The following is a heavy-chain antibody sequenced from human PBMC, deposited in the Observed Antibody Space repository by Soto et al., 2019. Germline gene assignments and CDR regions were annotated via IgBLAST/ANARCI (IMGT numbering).Heavy chain of an antibody. CDR2: ISGRGDNT. CDR1: GITFSIYA. CDR3: VPSTILYMDV. V-gene: IGHV3-23*01. J-gene: IGHJ6*03. Sequence: EVQLLQSGGGLVQPGGSLRLSCSASGITFSIYAMSWVRQAPGRGLEWVSAISGRGDNTYYADSVEGRFTISRDNSKKTLYLQMNSLRAEDTAIYWVVPSTILYMDVWGEGTTVTVYS. D-gene: IGHD2-2*01.